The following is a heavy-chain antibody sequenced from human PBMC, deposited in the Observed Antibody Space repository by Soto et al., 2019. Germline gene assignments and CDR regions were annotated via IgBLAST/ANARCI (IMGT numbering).Heavy chain of an antibody. D-gene: IGHD6-13*01. J-gene: IGHJ6*02. V-gene: IGHV1-18*01. CDR2: ISAYNGNT. CDR3: ARDPYSSSWYREYYGMDV. Sequence: GASVKVSCKASGYTFTSYGISWVRQAPGQGLEWMGWISAYNGNTNYAQKLQGRVTMTTDTSTGTAYMELRSLRSDDTAVYYCARDPYSSSWYREYYGMDVWGQGTTVTVSS. CDR1: GYTFTSYG.